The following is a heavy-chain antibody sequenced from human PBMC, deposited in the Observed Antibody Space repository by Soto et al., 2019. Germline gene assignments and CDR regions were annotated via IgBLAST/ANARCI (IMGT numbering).Heavy chain of an antibody. D-gene: IGHD3-10*01. Sequence: QITLKESGPTLVRPTQTLTLTCTFSGFSLSTTGVGVGWIRQPPGKALEWLALIYWDDDKRYSPALKSRLTSTKDTTKKEVIITMTNIDPVDTATYSCAQRLRDYGLGRERPNYFDPWGQGTLVTVSS. V-gene: IGHV2-5*02. J-gene: IGHJ5*02. CDR2: IYWDDDK. CDR1: GFSLSTTGVG. CDR3: AQRLRDYGLGRERPNYFDP.